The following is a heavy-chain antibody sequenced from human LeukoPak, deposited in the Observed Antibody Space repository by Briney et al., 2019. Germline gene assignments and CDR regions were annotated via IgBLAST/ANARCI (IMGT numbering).Heavy chain of an antibody. CDR1: GHTFTSYG. V-gene: IGHV1-18*01. D-gene: IGHD1-26*01. J-gene: IGHJ6*02. CDR2: ISAYNGNT. CDR3: ARDVPSVGSYYPYYYYGMDV. Sequence: ASVKVSCKASGHTFTSYGISWVRQAPGQGLEWMGWISAYNGNTNYAQKLQGRVTMTTDTSTSTAYMGLRSLRSDDTAVYYCARDVPSVGSYYPYYYYGMDVWGQGTTVTVSS.